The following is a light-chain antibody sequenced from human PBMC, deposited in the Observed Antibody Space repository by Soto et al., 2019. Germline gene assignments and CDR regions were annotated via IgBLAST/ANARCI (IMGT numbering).Light chain of an antibody. Sequence: DIVMTQSPDSLAVSLGERATINCKSRQTVFYTATNKNYLAWYQQKPGQPPKMLISWASTRESGVPDRFTGSGSGTDFTLTISNLQAEDVAVYYCQQYLSIPTFGQGTRLEI. J-gene: IGKJ5*01. CDR1: QTVFYTATNKNY. CDR2: WAS. V-gene: IGKV4-1*01. CDR3: QQYLSIPT.